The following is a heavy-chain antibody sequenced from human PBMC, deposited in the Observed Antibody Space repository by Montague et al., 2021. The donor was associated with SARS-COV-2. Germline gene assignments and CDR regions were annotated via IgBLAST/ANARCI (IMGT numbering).Heavy chain of an antibody. J-gene: IGHJ4*02. CDR3: ARYGSYFEH. CDR1: GGSISSYS. D-gene: IGHD1-26*01. CDR2: IFYSGST. Sequence: SETLSLTCTVSGGSISSYSWSWIRQPPGKGLEWIGSIFYSGSTNYNPSLKSRVTISVDSSKNQFSLRLSSVTAADTAVYYCARYGSYFEHWGQGTLVTVSS. V-gene: IGHV4-59*03.